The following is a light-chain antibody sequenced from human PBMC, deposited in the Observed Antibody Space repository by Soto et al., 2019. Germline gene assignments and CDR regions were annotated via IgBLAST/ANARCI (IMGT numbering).Light chain of an antibody. Sequence: DIHTTRDQTIRCASGGDSVSITCRASQNIRNWLAWYQQKPGKAPKLLIYKASSLQRGVPSRFSGSGSGTEFTITISSLQPDDFAAYYCQQQNSYPWTFGKGTRVEIK. CDR2: KAS. CDR3: QQQNSYPWT. J-gene: IGKJ1*01. V-gene: IGKV1-5*03. CDR1: QNIRNW.